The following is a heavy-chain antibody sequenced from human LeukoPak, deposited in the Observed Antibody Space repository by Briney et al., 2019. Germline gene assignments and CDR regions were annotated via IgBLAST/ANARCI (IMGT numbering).Heavy chain of an antibody. CDR2: ISGSARRT. CDR3: AKRYIANTGPIDY. CDR1: GLTFSDYA. V-gene: IGHV3-23*01. Sequence: GGSLRLSCAASGLTFSDYAMSWVRQAPGQGLEWVSGISGSARRTYYADSVKGRFTISRDNFKRTLYLEMNSLRAEDTAVYYCAKRYIANTGPIDYWGQGTLVTVSS. J-gene: IGHJ4*02. D-gene: IGHD1-1*01.